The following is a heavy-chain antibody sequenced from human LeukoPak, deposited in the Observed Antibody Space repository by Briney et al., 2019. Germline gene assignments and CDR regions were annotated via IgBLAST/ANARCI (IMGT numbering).Heavy chain of an antibody. D-gene: IGHD3-10*01. Sequence: SKTLSLTXTVSGGSISSYYWSWIRQPPGKGLEWIGYIYYSGSTNYNPSLKSRVTISVDTSKNQFSLKLSSVTAADTAVYYCARYDYGSGSLDYWGQGTLVTVSS. CDR3: ARYDYGSGSLDY. J-gene: IGHJ4*02. CDR1: GGSISSYY. CDR2: IYYSGST. V-gene: IGHV4-59*01.